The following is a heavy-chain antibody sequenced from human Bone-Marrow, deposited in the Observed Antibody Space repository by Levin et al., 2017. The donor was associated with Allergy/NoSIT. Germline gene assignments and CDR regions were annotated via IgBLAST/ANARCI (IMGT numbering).Heavy chain of an antibody. CDR2: MYHSGTT. CDR3: ARVSGATVFDY. CDR1: GGPISGGGYS. D-gene: IGHD3-10*01. J-gene: IGHJ4*02. Sequence: SETLSLTCAVSGGPISGGGYSWSWIRQPPGKGLEWIGYMYHSGTTHYKPSLKSRATISVDKTTNQFSLNVTSATAADTTIYYCARVSGATVFDYWGQGILVTVSS. V-gene: IGHV4-30-2*01.